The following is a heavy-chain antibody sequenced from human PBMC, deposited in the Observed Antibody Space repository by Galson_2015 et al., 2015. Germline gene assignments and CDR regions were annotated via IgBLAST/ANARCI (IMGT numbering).Heavy chain of an antibody. CDR3: ARDRDGNRYYND. CDR1: GFTLSSYW. J-gene: IGHJ4*02. Sequence: SLRLSCAASGFTLSSYWMHWVRQGPGKGLVWVAHIGTDESSASYADSVRGRFTISRDNAKDTLYLQVTSLRVEDTAVYYCARDRDGNRYYNDWGQGTLVTVSS. CDR2: IGTDESSA. D-gene: IGHD3-22*01. V-gene: IGHV3-74*01.